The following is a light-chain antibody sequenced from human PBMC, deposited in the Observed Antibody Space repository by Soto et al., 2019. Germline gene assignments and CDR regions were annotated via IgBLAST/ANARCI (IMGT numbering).Light chain of an antibody. CDR1: SSDVGGYNY. V-gene: IGLV2-11*01. CDR3: CSYAGSYASSVV. CDR2: DVN. Sequence: QSALTQPRSVSGSPGQSVTISCTGTSSDVGGYNYVSWYQQHPGKAPKLMIYDVNKRPSGVPDRFSGSKSCNTASLTISGLQAEDEADDYCCSYAGSYASSVVFGGGTKLTVL. J-gene: IGLJ2*01.